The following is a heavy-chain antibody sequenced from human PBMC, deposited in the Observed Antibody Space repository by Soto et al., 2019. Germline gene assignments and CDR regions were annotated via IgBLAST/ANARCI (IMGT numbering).Heavy chain of an antibody. CDR1: GFTFSNAW. V-gene: IGHV3-15*01. Sequence: PGGSLRLSCAASGFTFSNAWMSWVRQAPGKGLEWVGRIKSKTDGGTTDYAAPVKGRFTISRDDSKNTLYLQMNRLKTEDTAVYYCTTDIMIKFGGVIVPFDYWGQGTRVTVS. CDR3: TTDIMIKFGGVIVPFDY. D-gene: IGHD3-16*02. J-gene: IGHJ4*02. CDR2: IKSKTDGGTT.